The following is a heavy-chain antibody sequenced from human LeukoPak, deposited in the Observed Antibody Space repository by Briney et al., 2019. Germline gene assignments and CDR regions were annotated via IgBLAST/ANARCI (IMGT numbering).Heavy chain of an antibody. J-gene: IGHJ4*02. Sequence: GGSLRLSCAASGFTFSNYAMSWVRQAPGKGLEWVSLISGSGGSTYYADSVKGRFTISRDNAKNSLYLQMNSLRAEDTAVYYCAGSRGSASPFDYWGQGTLVTVSS. D-gene: IGHD3-10*01. CDR3: AGSRGSASPFDY. CDR1: GFTFSNYA. CDR2: ISGSGGST. V-gene: IGHV3-23*01.